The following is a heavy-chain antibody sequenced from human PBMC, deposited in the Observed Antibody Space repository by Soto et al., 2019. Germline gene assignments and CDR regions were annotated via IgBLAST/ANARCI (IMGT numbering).Heavy chain of an antibody. D-gene: IGHD5-12*01. CDR2: IKEDGSEK. V-gene: IGHV3-7*05. CDR3: VRARRDGYTGFAMDV. J-gene: IGHJ6*02. CDR1: GFTFSRSW. Sequence: GGSLRLSCAASGFTFSRSWMSWVRQAPGKGLEWVANIKEDGSEKYYVDAVTGRFTISRDNAKNSLFLQMNSLSAEDTAVYYCVRARRDGYTGFAMDVWGQGTTVTVSS.